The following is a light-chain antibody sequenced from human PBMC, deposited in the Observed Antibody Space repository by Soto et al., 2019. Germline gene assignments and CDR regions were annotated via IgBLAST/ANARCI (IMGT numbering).Light chain of an antibody. CDR2: GAS. CDR1: QPVNSN. CDR3: QQHNNWPPWT. J-gene: IGKJ1*01. Sequence: IVRTQSPVTLSVSPGERATLSCRASQPVNSNLAWYQQKPGQAPRLLIYGASTRATSIPARFSGSGSGTEFTLTICSLQSEDFAVYYCQQHNNWPPWTFGQGTKVEIK. V-gene: IGKV3-15*01.